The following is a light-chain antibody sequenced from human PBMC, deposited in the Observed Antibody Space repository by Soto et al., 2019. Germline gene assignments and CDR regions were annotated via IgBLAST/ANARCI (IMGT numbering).Light chain of an antibody. J-gene: IGKJ1*01. CDR1: QSISAS. V-gene: IGKV3-15*01. Sequence: EIVMTQSPATLSVSPGGRATLSCRASQSISASLAWYQQKPGKAPSLLIYGASTWPRGVPARFSGSGSGTDFTLTISSLQPEDFATYYCQQYNSWPWTFGQGTKVDIK. CDR3: QQYNSWPWT. CDR2: GAS.